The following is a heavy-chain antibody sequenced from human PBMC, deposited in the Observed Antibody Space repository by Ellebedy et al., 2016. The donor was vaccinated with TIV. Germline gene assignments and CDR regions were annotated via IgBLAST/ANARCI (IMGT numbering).Heavy chain of an antibody. CDR3: ARGLIAVADSFFFDS. CDR2: INHSGST. Sequence: SETLSLTXAVYVGSFSGHYWTWIRQPPGKGLEWIGEINHSGSTNYNPSLKSRVTISADTSKNQFSLNLRSLTAADTALYYCARGLIAVADSFFFDSWGQGTLVTVSS. V-gene: IGHV4-34*01. D-gene: IGHD6-19*01. CDR1: VGSFSGHY. J-gene: IGHJ4*02.